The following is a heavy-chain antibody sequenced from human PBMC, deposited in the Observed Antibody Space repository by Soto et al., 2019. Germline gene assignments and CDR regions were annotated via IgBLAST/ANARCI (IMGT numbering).Heavy chain of an antibody. CDR3: ARGPITSGYYLDFYD. CDR2: IIPIFDTT. D-gene: IGHD3-22*01. Sequence: QVQLVQSGAEVKKPGSSVSVSCKASGGTFSNYVISWLRQAPGQGLEWMGGIIPIFDTTNYAQKFQGRVTIAAEESTSTPYMELSSLRSEDTAVYYCARGPITSGYYLDFYDWGQGTLVTVSS. J-gene: IGHJ1*01. V-gene: IGHV1-69*01. CDR1: GGTFSNYV.